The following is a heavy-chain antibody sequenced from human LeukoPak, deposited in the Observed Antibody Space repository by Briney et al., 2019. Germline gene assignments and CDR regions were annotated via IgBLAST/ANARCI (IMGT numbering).Heavy chain of an antibody. J-gene: IGHJ4*02. V-gene: IGHV3-30*02. CDR2: LRYDGSNK. Sequence: PGGSLRLSCAASGFTFSSYGMHWVRQAPGKGLEWVAFLRYDGSNKYYTDSVKGRFTISRDNSKNTLYLQMNSLRAEDTAVYYCAKGSGYYYDSSGYIDYWGQGTLVTVSS. CDR1: GFTFSSYG. D-gene: IGHD3-22*01. CDR3: AKGSGYYYDSSGYIDY.